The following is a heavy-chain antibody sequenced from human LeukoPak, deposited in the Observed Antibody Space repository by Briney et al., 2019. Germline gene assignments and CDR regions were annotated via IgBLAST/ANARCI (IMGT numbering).Heavy chain of an antibody. CDR3: ARGKGAGYDHYYFDY. Sequence: GGSLRLSCAASGFTFSSYAMHWVRQAPGKGLEYVSAISSNGGSTYYANSVKGRFTISRDNSKNTLYLQMGSLRAEDMAVYYCARGKGAGYDHYYFDYWGQGTLVTVSS. D-gene: IGHD3-9*01. J-gene: IGHJ4*02. V-gene: IGHV3-64*01. CDR1: GFTFSSYA. CDR2: ISSNGGST.